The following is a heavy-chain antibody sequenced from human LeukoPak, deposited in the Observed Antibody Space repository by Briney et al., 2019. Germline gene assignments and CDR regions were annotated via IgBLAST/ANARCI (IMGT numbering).Heavy chain of an antibody. Sequence: GGSLRLSCTASGFTFRSHWMTWVRQSPGKGLEWVANIKEDGSVKYYVDSVKGRFTISRDNTKNELYLQMSSLRADDTAVYFCARDSTWVLDYWGQGTLVSVSS. CDR2: IKEDGSVK. CDR1: GFTFRSHW. J-gene: IGHJ4*02. V-gene: IGHV3-7*03. CDR3: ARDSTWVLDY. D-gene: IGHD1-26*01.